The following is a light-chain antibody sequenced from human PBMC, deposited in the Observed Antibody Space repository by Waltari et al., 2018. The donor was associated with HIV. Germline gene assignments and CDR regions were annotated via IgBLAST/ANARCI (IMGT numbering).Light chain of an antibody. CDR3: SSYTTSSTVL. CDR2: DVS. V-gene: IGLV2-14*03. Sequence: QSALTQPASVSGSPGQSITISCTGTSSDVGHYNYVSWYQHHPGKAPKLMIYDVSSRPSGVSNRFSGSKSGNTASLTISELQPEDDADYYCSSYTTSSTVLFGGGTKLTVL. CDR1: SSDVGHYNY. J-gene: IGLJ2*01.